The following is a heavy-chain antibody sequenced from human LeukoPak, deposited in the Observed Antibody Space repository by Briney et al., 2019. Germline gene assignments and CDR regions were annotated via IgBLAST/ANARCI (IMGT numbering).Heavy chain of an antibody. CDR1: GFTFSSYA. CDR2: ISDSGGGA. CDR3: VRGLYYSYYYMDV. Sequence: GGSLRLSCAASGFTFSSYAMSWVRQAPGKGLEWVSGISDSGGGAYSADSVKGRFTISRDNSKNTLYLQMNSLRAEDTAVYYCVRGLYYSYYYMDVWGKGTTVTVSS. V-gene: IGHV3-23*01. J-gene: IGHJ6*03.